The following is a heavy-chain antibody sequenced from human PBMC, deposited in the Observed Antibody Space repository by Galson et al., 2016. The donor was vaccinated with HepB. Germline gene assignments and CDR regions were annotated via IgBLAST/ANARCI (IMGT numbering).Heavy chain of an antibody. V-gene: IGHV1-18*01. Sequence: SVKVSCKASGYNFTNDALTWVRQAPGQGLEWMGWINVDNGNTDYALRLQGRVTMTTDTSTSTAYMELRSLRSDDTAVYYCARDGLRFLEWLRDGMDVWGQGTTVTVSS. J-gene: IGHJ6*02. D-gene: IGHD3-3*01. CDR3: ARDGLRFLEWLRDGMDV. CDR2: INVDNGNT. CDR1: GYNFTNDA.